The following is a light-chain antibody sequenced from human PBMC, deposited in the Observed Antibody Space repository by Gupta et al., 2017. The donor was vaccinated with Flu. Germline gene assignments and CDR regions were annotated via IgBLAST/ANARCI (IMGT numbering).Light chain of an antibody. CDR3: CSYAGSYTV. J-gene: IGLJ2*01. V-gene: IGLV2-11*01. Sequence: QSALTQPRSVSGSPGQPVTISCTGTSSDVGGYNYVSWYQQHPGKAPILMIYDVSKRPSGVPDRFSGSKSGNKASLTISGLQAEDESYYYCCSYAGSYTVFGGGTKLTVL. CDR2: DVS. CDR1: SSDVGGYNY.